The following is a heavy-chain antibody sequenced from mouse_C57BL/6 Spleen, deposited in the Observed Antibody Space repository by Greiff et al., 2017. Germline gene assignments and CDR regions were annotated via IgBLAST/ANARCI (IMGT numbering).Heavy chain of an antibody. Sequence: EVKVVESGGGLVKPGGSLKLSCAASGFTFSSYAMSWVRQTPEKRLEWVATISDGGSYTYYPDNVKGRFTISRDNAKNNLYLQMSHLKSEDTAMYYCARDRRDSSGVPFAYWGQGTLVTVSA. CDR2: ISDGGSYT. D-gene: IGHD3-2*02. V-gene: IGHV5-4*01. CDR3: ARDRRDSSGVPFAY. J-gene: IGHJ3*01. CDR1: GFTFSSYA.